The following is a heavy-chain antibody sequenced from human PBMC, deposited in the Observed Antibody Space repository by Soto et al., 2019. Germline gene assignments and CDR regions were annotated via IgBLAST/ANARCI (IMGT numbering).Heavy chain of an antibody. CDR1: GFIFKNYA. D-gene: IGHD6-6*01. CDR3: TKSSGGSSSVGMDY. V-gene: IGHV3-30*04. CDR2: ITRDGYNK. Sequence: GSLRLSCAVSGFIFKNYALNWVRQAPGKGLEWVASITRDGYNKYYADSVKGRFTISRDNSKNTLSLQMTALRVEDSSVYYCTKSSGGSSSVGMDYWGPGTLVTVSS. J-gene: IGHJ4*02.